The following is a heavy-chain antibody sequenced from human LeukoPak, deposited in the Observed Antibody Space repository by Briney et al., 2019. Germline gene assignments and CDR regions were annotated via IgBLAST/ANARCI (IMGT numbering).Heavy chain of an antibody. D-gene: IGHD3-9*01. CDR1: GGTFSSYA. CDR2: IIPIFGTA. J-gene: IGHJ4*02. V-gene: IGHV1-69*01. CDR3: ASSPRKYYDILTGYRSDY. Sequence: SVKVSCKASGGTFSSYAISWVRQAPGQGLEWMGGIIPIFGTANYAQKFQGGVTITADESTSTAYMELSSLRSEDTAVYYCASSPRKYYDILTGYRSDYWGQGTLVTVSS.